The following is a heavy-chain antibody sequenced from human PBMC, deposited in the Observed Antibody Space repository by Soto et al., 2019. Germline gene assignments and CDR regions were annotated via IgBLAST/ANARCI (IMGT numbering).Heavy chain of an antibody. CDR1: GYTFTSYD. D-gene: IGHD2-15*01. J-gene: IGHJ6*03. CDR2: MNPNSGNT. CDR3: ARGLDCSGGSCYFHYYYYYMDV. V-gene: IGHV1-8*01. Sequence: GASVKVSCKASGYTFTSYDINWVRQATGQGLEWMGWMNPNSGNTGYAQKFQGRVTMTRNTSISTAYMELSSLRSEDTAVYYCARGLDCSGGSCYFHYYYYYMDVWGKGTTVTVSS.